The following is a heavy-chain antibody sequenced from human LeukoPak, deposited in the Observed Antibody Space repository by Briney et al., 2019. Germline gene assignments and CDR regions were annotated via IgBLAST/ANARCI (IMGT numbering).Heavy chain of an antibody. D-gene: IGHD3-22*01. V-gene: IGHV1-69*06. Sequence: SVKVSCKASGGTFSTYAISWVRQAPGQGLEWMGRVIPMFGTADYAQKFQGRSTITADKSTSTAYMERRSLRSEDRAVYYCTRHYDSSGYPSLNYFDYWGQGTLVTVSS. CDR2: VIPMFGTA. J-gene: IGHJ4*02. CDR3: TRHYDSSGYPSLNYFDY. CDR1: GGTFSTYA.